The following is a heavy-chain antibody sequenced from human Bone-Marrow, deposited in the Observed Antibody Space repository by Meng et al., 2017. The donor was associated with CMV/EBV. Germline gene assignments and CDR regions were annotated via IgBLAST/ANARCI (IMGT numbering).Heavy chain of an antibody. Sequence: CNASAGTFSSYAISWVRQAPGQGREWMGGIIPIIDKANYAQKFQSRVKITTDESTTTAYMELSGLGSEDTAVYYCARVAIEWGAFDIWGQGTMVTVSS. D-gene: IGHD5-12*01. CDR1: AGTFSSYA. CDR3: ARVAIEWGAFDI. V-gene: IGHV1-69*05. CDR2: IIPIIDKA. J-gene: IGHJ3*02.